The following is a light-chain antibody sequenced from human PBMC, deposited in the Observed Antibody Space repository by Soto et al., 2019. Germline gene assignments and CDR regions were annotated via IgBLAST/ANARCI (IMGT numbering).Light chain of an antibody. V-gene: IGKV2-28*01. CDR2: LGS. CDR3: MQALQTPLT. J-gene: IGKJ4*01. Sequence: DIVMTQSPLSLPFTPGEPASISSRSSKSLLHSNGYNYLDWYLQKPGQSPQLLIYLGSNRASGVPDRFSGSGSGTDFTLKISRVEAEDVGVYYCMQALQTPLTFGGGTKVEIK. CDR1: KSLLHSNGYNY.